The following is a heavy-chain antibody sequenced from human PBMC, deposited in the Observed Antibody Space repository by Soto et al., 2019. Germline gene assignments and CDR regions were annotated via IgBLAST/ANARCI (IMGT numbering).Heavy chain of an antibody. Sequence: ASVKVSCKASGYTFTSYAMHWVRQAPGQRLECMGWINAGNDNIKYSQKFQGRVTITTDTSASTAYMDLTSLRSEDTAVYYCARKDYYGSGIYYFDYWGQGTLVTVSS. CDR2: INAGNDNI. J-gene: IGHJ4*02. CDR3: ARKDYYGSGIYYFDY. V-gene: IGHV1-3*01. CDR1: GYTFTSYA. D-gene: IGHD3-10*01.